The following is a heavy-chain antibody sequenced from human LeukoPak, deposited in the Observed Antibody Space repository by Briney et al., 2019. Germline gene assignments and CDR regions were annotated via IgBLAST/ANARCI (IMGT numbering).Heavy chain of an antibody. CDR1: GNYW. CDR3: VRDFRSADY. CDR2: VNSDGSWT. Sequence: GGSLRLSCAASGNYWMHWVRQAPGKGLVWVSHVNSDGSWTSHADSVKGRFTISKDNAKNTVYLQMNNLRTEDTAVYYCVRDFRSADYWGQGTLVTVSS. J-gene: IGHJ4*02. V-gene: IGHV3-74*01.